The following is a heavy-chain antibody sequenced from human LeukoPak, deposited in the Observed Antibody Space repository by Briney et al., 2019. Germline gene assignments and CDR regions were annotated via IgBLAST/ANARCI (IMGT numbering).Heavy chain of an antibody. Sequence: SVDVSCKACVGTLSTYPISWVRQAPGQGLEWMGGIIPIFGTANYAQKFQGRVTITADESTSTAYMELSSLRSEDTALYFCASGSFRELPLPFDFWGQGTLVTVSS. D-gene: IGHD2-15*01. CDR1: VGTLSTYP. CDR2: IIPIFGTA. V-gene: IGHV1-69*01. CDR3: ASGSFRELPLPFDF. J-gene: IGHJ4*02.